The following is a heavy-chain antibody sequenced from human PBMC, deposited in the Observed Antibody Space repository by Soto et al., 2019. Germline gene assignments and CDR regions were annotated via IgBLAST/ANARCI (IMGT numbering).Heavy chain of an antibody. CDR3: TTFFYYYDSSGYGKTFDY. CDR1: GFTFSNAW. CDR2: IKSKTDGGTT. J-gene: IGHJ4*02. V-gene: IGHV3-15*07. D-gene: IGHD3-22*01. Sequence: GGSLRLSCAASGFTFSNAWMNWVRQAPGKGLEWVGRIKSKTDGGTTDYAAPVKGRFTISRDDSKNTLYLQMNSLKTEDTAVYYCTTFFYYYDSSGYGKTFDYWGQGTLVTVSS.